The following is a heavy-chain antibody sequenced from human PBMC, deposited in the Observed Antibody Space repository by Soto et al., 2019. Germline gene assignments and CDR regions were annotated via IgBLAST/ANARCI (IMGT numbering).Heavy chain of an antibody. D-gene: IGHD3-10*01. CDR3: AREEYYYGSGAFFDY. Sequence: QVQLVQSGAEVKKPGSSVKVSCKASGGTFSSYTISWVRQAPGQGLEWMGRIIPILGIANYAQKFQGRVTINADKSTNTAYMELSSLRSEDTAVYYCAREEYYYGSGAFFDYWGQGTLVTVSS. CDR1: GGTFSSYT. V-gene: IGHV1-69*08. CDR2: IIPILGIA. J-gene: IGHJ4*02.